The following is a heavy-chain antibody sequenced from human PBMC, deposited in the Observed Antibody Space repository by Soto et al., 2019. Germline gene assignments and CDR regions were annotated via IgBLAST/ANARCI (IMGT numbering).Heavy chain of an antibody. V-gene: IGHV6-1*01. CDR2: TYYRSKWYN. J-gene: IGHJ5*02. D-gene: IGHD6-19*01. CDR3: ARDISAVALRANWFDP. CDR1: GDSVSSNSAA. Sequence: SPTLSLTCAISGDSVSSNSAAWNWIRQSPSRGLEWLGRTYYRSKWYNDYAVSVKSRITINPDTSKNQFSLQLNSVTPEDTAVYYCARDISAVALRANWFDPWGQGTLLTVSS.